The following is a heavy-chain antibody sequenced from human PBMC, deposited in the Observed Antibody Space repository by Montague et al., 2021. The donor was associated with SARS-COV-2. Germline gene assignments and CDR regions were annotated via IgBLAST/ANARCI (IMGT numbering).Heavy chain of an antibody. D-gene: IGHD3-10*01. CDR2: NYQSRSA. Sequence: TLSLTCVVSGGSVSGDDYSWSWNPPSPGQDLVCIGYNYQSRSANSNPSLKVPVTISMDTSHNQFSLTPRSVTAADTGLYYCATGTRMYGMDFWGQGTTVTVSS. V-gene: IGHV4-30-2*06. CDR3: ATGTRMYGMDF. CDR1: GGSVSGDDYS. J-gene: IGHJ6*02.